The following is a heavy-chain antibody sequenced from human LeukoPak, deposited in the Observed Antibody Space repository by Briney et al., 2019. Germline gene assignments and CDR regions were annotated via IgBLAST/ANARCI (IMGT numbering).Heavy chain of an antibody. CDR2: IYYSGST. Sequence: SETLSLTCTVSGGSISSSSYYWGWIRQPPGKGLEWIGSIYYSGSTYYNPSLKSRVTISVDTSKNQFSLKLSSVTAADTAVYYCARGTRRRYAWGTGFDYWAREPWSPSPQ. CDR3: ARGTRRRYAWGTGFDY. J-gene: IGHJ4*02. D-gene: IGHD3-16*01. V-gene: IGHV4-39*01. CDR1: GGSISSSSYY.